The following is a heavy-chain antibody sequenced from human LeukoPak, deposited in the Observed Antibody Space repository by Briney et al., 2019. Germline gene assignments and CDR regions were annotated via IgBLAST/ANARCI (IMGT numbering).Heavy chain of an antibody. Sequence: GGSLRLSCAASEFTFSSYWMHWVRQAPGKGLEWVANIELDGREKYYVDSVKGRFTISRDNAKNSLYLQMNSLRAEDTAVYYCAELGITMIGGVWGKGTTVTISS. D-gene: IGHD3-10*02. CDR2: IELDGREK. V-gene: IGHV3-7*01. CDR3: AELGITMIGGV. J-gene: IGHJ6*04. CDR1: EFTFSSYW.